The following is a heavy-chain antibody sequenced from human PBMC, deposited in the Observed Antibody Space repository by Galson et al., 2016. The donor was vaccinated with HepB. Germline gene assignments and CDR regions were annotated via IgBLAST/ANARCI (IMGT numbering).Heavy chain of an antibody. V-gene: IGHV3-30*03. Sequence: SLRLSCAASGFSFGSYAMHWVRQTPAKGLEWVAVISGDGTNKYYADSVKGRFTISRDNAKNSLYLQMNSLRAEDTAVYYCASIFRYSSSQHPGYWGQGTLVTVSS. J-gene: IGHJ4*02. CDR1: GFSFGSYA. CDR3: ASIFRYSSSQHPGY. CDR2: ISGDGTNK. D-gene: IGHD6-13*01.